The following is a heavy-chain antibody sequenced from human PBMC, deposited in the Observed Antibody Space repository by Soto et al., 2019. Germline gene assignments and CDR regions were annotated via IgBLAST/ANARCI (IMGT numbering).Heavy chain of an antibody. J-gene: IGHJ6*02. V-gene: IGHV3-30*18. CDR3: PKYQLRRGRRIITYYNGMDV. CDR1: GFTFSSYG. D-gene: IGHD3-10*01. Sequence: QVQLVESGGGVVQPGRSLRLSCAASGFTFSSYGMHWVRQAPGKGLEWVAVISYDGSNKYYADSVKGRFTISRDNSKNTLYLQRNSLRAEDRAVYYCPKYQLRRGRRIITYYNGMDVWGQGTTVTVSS. CDR2: ISYDGSNK.